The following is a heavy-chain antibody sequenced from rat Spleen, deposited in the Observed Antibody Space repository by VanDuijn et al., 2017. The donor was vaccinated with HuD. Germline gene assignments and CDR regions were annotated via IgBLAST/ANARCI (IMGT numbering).Heavy chain of an antibody. V-gene: IGHV5S13*01. CDR3: TRGYVMDA. Sequence: EVQLVESGGGLVQPGRSLKLSCAASGFTFSNSGMAWVRQAPTKGLEWVASISTDGANTYYRDSVKGRFTISRDNAKNTQSLQMDSLRSEDTAIYYCTRGYVMDAWGQGASVTVSS. J-gene: IGHJ4*01. CDR1: GFTFSNSG. CDR2: ISTDGANT.